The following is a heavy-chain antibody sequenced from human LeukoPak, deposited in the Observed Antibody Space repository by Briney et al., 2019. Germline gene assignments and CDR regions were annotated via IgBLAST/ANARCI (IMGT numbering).Heavy chain of an antibody. J-gene: IGHJ4*02. CDR3: AKEGRSLQTY. V-gene: IGHV3-7*03. D-gene: IGHD5-24*01. Sequence: GGSLRLSCAASGFMFGSNWMSWVRLAPGKGLEWVANIKEDGTETYYVDSVKGRFTISRDNAKNSLYLQMNSLRVEDTAVYYCAKEGRSLQTYWGQGTLVTVSS. CDR1: GFMFGSNW. CDR2: IKEDGTET.